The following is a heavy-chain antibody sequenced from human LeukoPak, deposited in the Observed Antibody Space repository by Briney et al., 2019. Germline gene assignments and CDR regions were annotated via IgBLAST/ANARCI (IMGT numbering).Heavy chain of an antibody. V-gene: IGHV3-48*02. CDR3: ALLGGVAVAVPGFDY. D-gene: IGHD6-19*01. Sequence: GGSLRLSCVASGFTFSYYSMNWVRQAPGKGLEWVSYISTSSRTIYYADSVQGRFTISRDNAKNSLYLQMNSLRDEDTAVYYCALLGGVAVAVPGFDYWGQGTLVTVSS. CDR2: ISTSSRTI. J-gene: IGHJ4*02. CDR1: GFTFSYYS.